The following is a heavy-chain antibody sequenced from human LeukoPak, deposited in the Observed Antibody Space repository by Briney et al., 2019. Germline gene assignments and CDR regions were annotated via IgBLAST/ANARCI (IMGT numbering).Heavy chain of an antibody. D-gene: IGHD1-26*01. CDR3: ARAQVEVGGTWFDP. V-gene: IGHV4-59*01. Sequence: SETLSLTCTVSGGSISSSYWSWIRQPPGKGLEWIGYIYYSGSTNYNPSLKSRVTISVDRSKNQFSLKLTYVTAADTAVYYCARAQVEVGGTWFDPWGQGTLVTVLS. J-gene: IGHJ5*02. CDR2: IYYSGST. CDR1: GGSISSSY.